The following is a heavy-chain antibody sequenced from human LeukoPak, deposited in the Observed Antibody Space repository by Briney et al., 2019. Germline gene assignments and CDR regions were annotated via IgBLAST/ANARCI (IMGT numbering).Heavy chain of an antibody. V-gene: IGHV3-66*04. Sequence: PGGSLRLSCAASEFTVSSNYMSWVRQAPGKGLEWVSVIYSGGSTYYADSVKGRFTISRDNSKNTLYLQMNSLRAEDTAVYYCARPLAGSWTYFDYWGQGTLVTVSS. CDR2: IYSGGST. CDR3: ARPLAGSWTYFDY. J-gene: IGHJ4*02. D-gene: IGHD6-13*01. CDR1: EFTVSSNY.